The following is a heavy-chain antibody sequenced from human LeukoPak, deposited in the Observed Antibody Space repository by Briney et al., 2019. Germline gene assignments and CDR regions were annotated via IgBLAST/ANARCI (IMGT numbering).Heavy chain of an antibody. V-gene: IGHV3-30*04. CDR1: GFTFSSYA. J-gene: IGHJ3*02. D-gene: IGHD6-13*01. CDR2: ISYDGSNK. CDR3: AKDRGSSSWYNDAFDI. Sequence: PGGSLRLSCAASGFTFSSYAMHWVRQAPGKGLEWVAVISYDGSNKYYADSVKGRFTISRDNSKNTLYLQMNSLRAEDTAVYYCAKDRGSSSWYNDAFDIWGQGTMVAVSS.